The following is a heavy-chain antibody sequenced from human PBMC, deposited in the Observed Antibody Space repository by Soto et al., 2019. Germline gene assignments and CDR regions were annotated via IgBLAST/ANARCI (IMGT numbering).Heavy chain of an antibody. CDR3: ASLNYYGSGSEIDY. J-gene: IGHJ4*02. V-gene: IGHV4-34*01. CDR2: INHSGRT. CDR1: GGSFSGYY. D-gene: IGHD3-10*01. Sequence: QVQLQQWGAGLLKPSETLSLTCAVYGGSFSGYYWSWIRQPPGKGLEWIGEINHSGRTNYNPSLKSRVTISVDTSKNQFSLKLSSVTAADTAVYYCASLNYYGSGSEIDYWGQGTLVTVSS.